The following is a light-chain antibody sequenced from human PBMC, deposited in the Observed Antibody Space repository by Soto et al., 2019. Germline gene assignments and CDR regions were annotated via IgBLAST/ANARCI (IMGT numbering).Light chain of an antibody. Sequence: EIVLTQSPGTLSLSPGERATLSCRASQSVSSSYLAWYQQKPGQAPRLLIYGASSRATGIPDRFSGSGSGTDFTLTISRLEPEHFAVYYCQQYGSLFTFGGGTKVEIK. CDR2: GAS. CDR3: QQYGSLFT. J-gene: IGKJ4*01. V-gene: IGKV3-20*01. CDR1: QSVSSSY.